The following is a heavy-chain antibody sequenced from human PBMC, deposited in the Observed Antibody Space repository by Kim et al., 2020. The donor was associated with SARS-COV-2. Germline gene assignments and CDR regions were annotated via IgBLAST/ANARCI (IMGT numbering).Heavy chain of an antibody. CDR3: ARHFGTRTWYYYDSSGSPFDY. D-gene: IGHD3-22*01. CDR1: GGSISSSSYY. J-gene: IGHJ4*02. Sequence: SETLSLTCTVSGGSISSSSYYWGWIRQPPGKGLEWVGSIYYSGSTYYNPSLKSRVTISVDTSKNQFPLKLSAVTAADTAVYYCARHFGTRTWYYYDSSGSPFDYWGQGILVAVTA. V-gene: IGHV4-39*01. CDR2: IYYSGST.